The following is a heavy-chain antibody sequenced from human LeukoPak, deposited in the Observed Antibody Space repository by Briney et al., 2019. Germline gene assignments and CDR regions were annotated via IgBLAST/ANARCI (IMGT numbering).Heavy chain of an antibody. Sequence: SETLSLTCTVSGGSISSYYWSWIRQPPGKGLEWIGYIYYSGSTYYNPSLKSRVTISVDTSKNQFSLKLSSVTAADTAVYYCAILYYDYVWGSYRPVDYWGQGTLVTVSS. D-gene: IGHD3-16*02. J-gene: IGHJ4*02. CDR2: IYYSGST. V-gene: IGHV4-59*04. CDR3: AILYYDYVWGSYRPVDY. CDR1: GGSISSYY.